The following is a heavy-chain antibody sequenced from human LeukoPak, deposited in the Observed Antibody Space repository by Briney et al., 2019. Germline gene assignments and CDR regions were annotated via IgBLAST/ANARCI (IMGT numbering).Heavy chain of an antibody. J-gene: IGHJ3*02. CDR3: VNTLISVSETGACDI. CDR1: GFTFGSYA. V-gene: IGHV3-64D*09. CDR2: ISSNGGST. Sequence: GGSLRLYSSASGFTFGSYAMLGFRQAPGKGLEYVSVISSNGGSTYYADSVKGRFTISRDNSKNTLYLQMSSLRAEDTAVYYCVNTLISVSETGACDIRGAGEILSVSS. D-gene: IGHD5/OR15-5a*01.